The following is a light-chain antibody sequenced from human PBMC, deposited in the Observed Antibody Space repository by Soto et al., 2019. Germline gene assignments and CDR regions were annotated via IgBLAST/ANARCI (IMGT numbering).Light chain of an antibody. V-gene: IGKV3D-15*01. CDR2: DAS. J-gene: IGKJ1*01. CDR3: QQYNNWWT. Sequence: EIVMTQSPATLSVSPGERATFSCRASQSVSSSLAWYQQKPGQAPRLLIYDASTRATGIPARFSGSGSGTEFTLTISSLQSEDSAVYYCQQYNNWWTFGQGTKV. CDR1: QSVSSS.